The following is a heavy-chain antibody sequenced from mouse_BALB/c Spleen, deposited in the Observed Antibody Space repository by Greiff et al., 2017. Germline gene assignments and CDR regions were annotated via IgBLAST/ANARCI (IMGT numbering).Heavy chain of an antibody. V-gene: IGHV3-2*02. D-gene: IGHD2-10*02. Sequence: EVQLVESGPGLVKPSQSLSLTCTVTGYSITSDYAWNWIRQFPGNKLEWMGYISYSGSTSYNPSLKSRISITRDTSKNQFFLQLNSVTTEDTATYYCARRKYGVDYWGQGTSVTVSS. CDR1: GYSITSDYA. CDR3: ARRKYGVDY. J-gene: IGHJ4*01. CDR2: ISYSGST.